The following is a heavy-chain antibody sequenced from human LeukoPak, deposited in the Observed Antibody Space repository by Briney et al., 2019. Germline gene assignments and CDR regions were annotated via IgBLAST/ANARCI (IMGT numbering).Heavy chain of an antibody. CDR3: ARGEVTTLDY. CDR2: ISYDGSNK. CDR1: GFTFSSYA. V-gene: IGHV3-30-3*01. J-gene: IGHJ4*02. D-gene: IGHD4-17*01. Sequence: GRSLRLSCAASGFTFSSYAMHWVRQAPGKGLEWVAVISYDGSNKYYADSAKGRFTISRDNSKNTLYLQMNSLRAEDTAVYYCARGEVTTLDYWGQGTLVTVSS.